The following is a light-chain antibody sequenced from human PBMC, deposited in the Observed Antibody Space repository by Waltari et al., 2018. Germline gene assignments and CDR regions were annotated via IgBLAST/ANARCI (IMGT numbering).Light chain of an antibody. CDR2: DVN. CDR3: CSYAGSAISV. Sequence: QSALTQTATVSGSPGQSITISCTGTSSDVGSYNLVSWYHQHPGKAPTLIIYDVNKRPSGVSNRFSGSKSGNTASLTISGLQAADEADYYCCSYAGSAISVFGGGTRLTVL. J-gene: IGLJ3*02. V-gene: IGLV2-23*02. CDR1: SSDVGSYNL.